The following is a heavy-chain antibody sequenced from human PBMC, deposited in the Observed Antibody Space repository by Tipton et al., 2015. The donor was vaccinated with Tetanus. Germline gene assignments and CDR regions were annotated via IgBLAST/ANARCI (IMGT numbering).Heavy chain of an antibody. CDR2: ISGSGGST. Sequence: CAASGFTFSSYAMSWVRQAPGKGLEWVSAISGSGGSTYYADSVKGRFTISRDNSKNTLYLQMNSLRAEDTAVYYCAKYFWLYAGETAMADDYWGQGTLVTVSS. J-gene: IGHJ4*02. CDR1: GFTFSSYA. D-gene: IGHD5-18*01. CDR3: AKYFWLYAGETAMADDY. V-gene: IGHV3-23*01.